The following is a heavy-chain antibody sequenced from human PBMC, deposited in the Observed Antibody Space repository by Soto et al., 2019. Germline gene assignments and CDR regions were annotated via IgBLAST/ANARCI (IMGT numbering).Heavy chain of an antibody. CDR3: VKSRGGNNFDFFD. V-gene: IGHV3-64D*06. Sequence: LRVSCSASGFTFSSYAMHWVRQAPGKGLEYVSGIRGNGDPPFYADSVKGRFTISRDNSKDTLYLQMSSLSADDTAVYYCVKSRGGNNFDFFDWGQGALVTVSS. CDR1: GFTFSSYA. CDR2: IRGNGDPP. J-gene: IGHJ4*02. D-gene: IGHD5-12*01.